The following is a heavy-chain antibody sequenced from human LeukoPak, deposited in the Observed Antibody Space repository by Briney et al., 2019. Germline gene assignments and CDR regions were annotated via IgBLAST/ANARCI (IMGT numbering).Heavy chain of an antibody. J-gene: IGHJ4*02. Sequence: PGGSLRLSCAASGFTFSSYNMNWVRQAPGKGLEWVSSITSSRYIYDADSVKGRFIISRDNAKNSLYLQMDSLRAEDTAVYYCARGGGYSYGTFSDYWGQGSLVTVSA. D-gene: IGHD5-18*01. CDR1: GFTFSSYN. V-gene: IGHV3-21*01. CDR2: ITSSRYI. CDR3: ARGGGYSYGTFSDY.